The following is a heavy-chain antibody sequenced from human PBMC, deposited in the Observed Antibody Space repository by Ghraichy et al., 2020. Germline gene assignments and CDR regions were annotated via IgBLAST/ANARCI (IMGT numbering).Heavy chain of an antibody. CDR2: ISSSSSYI. CDR3: ARGLDLAP. Sequence: GGSLRLSCAASGFTFSTFSMNWVRQAPGKGLEWVSSISSSSSYIYYADSLKGRFTISRDNAKNSLYLQMNGLRAEDTAVYYCARGLDLAPWGQGTLVTVSS. V-gene: IGHV3-21*01. CDR1: GFTFSTFS. J-gene: IGHJ5*02. D-gene: IGHD1-1*01.